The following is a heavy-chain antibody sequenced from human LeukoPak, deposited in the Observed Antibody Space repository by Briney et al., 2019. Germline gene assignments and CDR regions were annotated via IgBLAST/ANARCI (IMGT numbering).Heavy chain of an antibody. D-gene: IGHD3-10*01. Sequence: SETLSLTCAVYGGSFSGYYWSWIRQPPGKGLEWIGEINHSGSTNYNPSLKSRVTISVDTSKNQFSLKLSSVTAADTAVYYCASHSNPLIRGAFDIWGQGTMVTVSS. CDR1: GGSFSGYY. J-gene: IGHJ3*02. CDR3: ASHSNPLIRGAFDI. CDR2: INHSGST. V-gene: IGHV4-34*01.